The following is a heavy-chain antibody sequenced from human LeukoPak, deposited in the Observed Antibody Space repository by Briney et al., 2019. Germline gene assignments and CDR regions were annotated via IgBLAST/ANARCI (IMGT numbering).Heavy chain of an antibody. Sequence: SETLSLTCTVSGGSISSYYWSWIRQPPGKGLEWIGYIYYSGSTNYNPSLKSRVTISVDTSKNQFSLKLSSVTAADTAVYYCARHGSDELLPDYWGQGTLVTVSS. CDR1: GGSISSYY. V-gene: IGHV4-59*08. CDR3: ARHGSDELLPDY. D-gene: IGHD2-15*01. CDR2: IYYSGST. J-gene: IGHJ4*02.